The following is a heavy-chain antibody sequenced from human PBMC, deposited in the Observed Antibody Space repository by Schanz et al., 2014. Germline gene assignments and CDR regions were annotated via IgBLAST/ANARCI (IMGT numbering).Heavy chain of an antibody. CDR2: IIPILGIA. V-gene: IGHV1-69*02. D-gene: IGHD2-2*01. J-gene: IGHJ3*02. CDR1: GGTFSSYT. CDR3: ARGTMPGTFDI. Sequence: QVQLVQSGAEVKKPGSSVKVSCKLSGGTFSSYTISWVRQAPGQGLEWMGRIIPILGIANYAQKFQGRVTFTADKSTSTAYMELSSLRYEDTALYYCARGTMPGTFDIWGQGTMXTVSS.